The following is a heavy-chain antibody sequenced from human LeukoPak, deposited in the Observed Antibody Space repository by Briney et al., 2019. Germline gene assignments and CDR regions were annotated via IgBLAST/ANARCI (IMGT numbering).Heavy chain of an antibody. CDR2: IVPMPDIT. CDR1: GGTFRSGS. CDR3: ARAPDLVTTWDYFDS. D-gene: IGHD4-17*01. V-gene: IGHV1-69*02. J-gene: IGHJ4*02. Sequence: SVKVSCKASGGTFRSGSINWVRQAPGQGLEWMGRIVPMPDITTYSQTFQGRVTITADKSTSTAYMELSSLTSEDTAVYYCARAPDLVTTWDYFDSWGQGSLVIVSS.